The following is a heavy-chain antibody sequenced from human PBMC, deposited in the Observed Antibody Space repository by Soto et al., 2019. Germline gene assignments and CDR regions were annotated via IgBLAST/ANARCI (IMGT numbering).Heavy chain of an antibody. CDR1: GDSISSADYY. CDR3: ARDLWVEPELYYYGMDV. D-gene: IGHD1-1*01. J-gene: IGHJ6*02. CDR2: IFYSGTT. Sequence: SETPSLTCTVSGDSISSADYYWGWIRQTPGKGLEWIGHIFYSGTTYYNPSLKSRLTISVDTSKNHFSLRLTSVTAADTAVYYCARDLWVEPELYYYGMDVWGQGTTVTVSS. V-gene: IGHV4-30-4*01.